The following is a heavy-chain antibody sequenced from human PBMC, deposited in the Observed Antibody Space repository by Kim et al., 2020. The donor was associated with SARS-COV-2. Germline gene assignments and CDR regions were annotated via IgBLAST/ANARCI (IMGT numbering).Heavy chain of an antibody. CDR1: RGSISNYY. V-gene: IGHV4-59*08. J-gene: IGHJ5*02. CDR3: ARHNAAWFRFDP. CDR2: IYYSGST. Sequence: SETLSLTCTVSRGSISNYYWSWIRQPPGKGLEWIGYIYYSGSTNYNPSLKSRVTISIDTSKNQFSLKLRSVTAADTAVYYCARHNAAWFRFDPWGQGTLVTVSS. D-gene: IGHD3-10*01.